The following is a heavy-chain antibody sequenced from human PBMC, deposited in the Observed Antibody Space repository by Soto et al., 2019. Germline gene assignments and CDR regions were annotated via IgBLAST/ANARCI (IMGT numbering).Heavy chain of an antibody. Sequence: SETLSLTCTVSGGSISSYYWIWIRQPPGKGLEWIGYIYYSGSTNYNPSLKSRVTISVDTSKNQFSLKLSSVTAADTAVYYCARGPARLGMDVWGQGTTVTVSS. CDR3: ARGPARLGMDV. CDR2: IYYSGST. D-gene: IGHD5-12*01. CDR1: GGSISSYY. J-gene: IGHJ6*02. V-gene: IGHV4-59*01.